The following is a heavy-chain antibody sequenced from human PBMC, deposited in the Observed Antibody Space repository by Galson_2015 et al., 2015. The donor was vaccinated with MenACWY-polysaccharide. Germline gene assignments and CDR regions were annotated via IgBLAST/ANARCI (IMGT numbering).Heavy chain of an antibody. CDR3: VRDKGNFQTYD. CDR2: IHSTGST. D-gene: IGHD4-23*01. CDR1: GASISGNY. Sequence: ATLSLPCTVSGASISGNYWSWLRQPPGEGLEWIAYIHSTGSTDYSPSLKSRVTISVDTSKNQFYLNLNSVVAADTAVYFCVRDKGNFQTYDWGQGTLVTVSS. J-gene: IGHJ4*02. V-gene: IGHV4-59*12.